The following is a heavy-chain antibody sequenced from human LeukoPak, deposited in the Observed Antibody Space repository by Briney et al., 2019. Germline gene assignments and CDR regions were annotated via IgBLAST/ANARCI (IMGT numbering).Heavy chain of an antibody. J-gene: IGHJ5*02. V-gene: IGHV4-4*07. D-gene: IGHD3-22*01. CDR2: IYTSGST. Sequence: SETLSLTCTVSGGSISSYYWSWIRQPAGKGLEWIGRIYTSGSTNYNPSLKSRVTMSVDTSKNQFSLKLSSVTAADTAVYYCARENDTYYYDSSGYYYNWFDPWGQGTLVTVSS. CDR1: GGSISSYY. CDR3: ARENDTYYYDSSGYYYNWFDP.